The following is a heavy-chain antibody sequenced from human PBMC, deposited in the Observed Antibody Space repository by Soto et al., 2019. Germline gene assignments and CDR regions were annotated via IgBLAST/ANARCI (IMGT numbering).Heavy chain of an antibody. D-gene: IGHD1-26*01. Sequence: QVQLVQSGAAVKKPGASVKVSCKASGYTFTGYYMHWVRQAPGQGLEWMGWINPNSGATNYAPKFQGYVTMTRNTSISTAYMELTRLRSDDTAVYSCARGSRSGSDPSLFGTGAWGQGTTVTVSS. CDR1: GYTFTGYY. CDR2: INPNSGAT. CDR3: ARGSRSGSDPSLFGTGA. J-gene: IGHJ6*02. V-gene: IGHV1-2*04.